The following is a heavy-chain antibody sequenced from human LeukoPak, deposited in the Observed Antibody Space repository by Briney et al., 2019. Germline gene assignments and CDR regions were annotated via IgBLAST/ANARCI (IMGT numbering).Heavy chain of an antibody. Sequence: ASVKVSCKASGYSFTSNYIHWVRQAPGQGLEWMGMIYPRDGSTSYAQKFQGRVTVTRDTSTSTVHMELSGLRSEDTAVYYCARDADGYEDWGQGTLVIVSS. CDR2: IYPRDGST. J-gene: IGHJ4*02. CDR1: GYSFTSNY. D-gene: IGHD5-24*01. V-gene: IGHV1-46*01. CDR3: ARDADGYED.